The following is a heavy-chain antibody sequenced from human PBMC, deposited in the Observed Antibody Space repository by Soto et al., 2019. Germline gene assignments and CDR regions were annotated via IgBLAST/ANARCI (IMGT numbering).Heavy chain of an antibody. Sequence: GGSLRLSCAASGFTFNMYAMSWVRQAPGKGLEWVSGIGGSGANTFYADFVKGRFTISRDNSKNTLYLQMDSLRAEDTAIYYCARTITGYFWAGAYWGQGTLVTVSS. V-gene: IGHV3-23*01. CDR1: GFTFNMYA. CDR3: ARTITGYFWAGAY. J-gene: IGHJ4*02. D-gene: IGHD1-1*01. CDR2: IGGSGANT.